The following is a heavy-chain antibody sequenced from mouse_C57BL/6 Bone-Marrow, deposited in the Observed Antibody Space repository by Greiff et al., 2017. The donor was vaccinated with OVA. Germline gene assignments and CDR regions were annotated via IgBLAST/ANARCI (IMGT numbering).Heavy chain of an antibody. CDR1: GYTFTSYW. J-gene: IGHJ4*01. D-gene: IGHD2-4*01. V-gene: IGHV1-61*01. CDR3: ARGLRRGDY. Sequence: QVQLQQPGAELVRPGSSVKLSCKASGYTFTSYWMDWVKQRPGQGLEWIGNIYPSDSEPHSNQKFKDKATLTVDKSSSTAYMQLSSLTSADSAVYYCARGLRRGDYWGQGTSVTVSS. CDR2: IYPSDSEP.